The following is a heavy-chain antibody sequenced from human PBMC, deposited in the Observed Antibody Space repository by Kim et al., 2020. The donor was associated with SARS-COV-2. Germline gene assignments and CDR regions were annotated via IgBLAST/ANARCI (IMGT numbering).Heavy chain of an antibody. Sequence: GGSLRLSCAASGFTFSDYWMHWVRQAPGKGLVWVSRINSDGSSRSYADSVKGRFTISRDNAKNTLYLQMTSLRAEDTAVYYCTRGPTVRGVIIPPPGKVWGQGTTVTVSS. D-gene: IGHD3-10*01. CDR2: INSDGSSR. V-gene: IGHV3-74*01. CDR1: GFTFSDYW. J-gene: IGHJ6*02. CDR3: TRGPTVRGVIIPPPGKV.